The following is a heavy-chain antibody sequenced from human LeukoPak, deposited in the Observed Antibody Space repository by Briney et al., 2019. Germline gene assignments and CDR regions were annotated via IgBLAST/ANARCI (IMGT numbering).Heavy chain of an antibody. J-gene: IGHJ5*02. CDR1: GDSTSSYY. Sequence: PSETLSLTCTVSGDSTSSYYWSWIRQPPGKGLEYIGYIYNHGTANYNPSLKSRVTISIDTSRNQFSLKLNSVTAADTAVYYCARARWFDPWGQGILVTVS. V-gene: IGHV4-59*01. CDR3: ARARWFDP. CDR2: IYNHGTA.